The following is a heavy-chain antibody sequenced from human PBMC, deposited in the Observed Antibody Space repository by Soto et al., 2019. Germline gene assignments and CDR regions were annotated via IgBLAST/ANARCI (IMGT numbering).Heavy chain of an antibody. CDR1: GFTFSSYS. V-gene: IGHV3-21*01. Sequence: EVQLVESGGGLVKPGGSLRLSCAASGFTFSSYSMNWVRQAPGKGLEWVSSISSSSSYIYYADSVKGRFTISRDNAKNSLYLQMNSLRAEDTAVYYCAREGVAVALGYYYYYGMDVWGQGTTVTVSS. CDR2: ISSSSSYI. D-gene: IGHD6-19*01. CDR3: AREGVAVALGYYYYYGMDV. J-gene: IGHJ6*02.